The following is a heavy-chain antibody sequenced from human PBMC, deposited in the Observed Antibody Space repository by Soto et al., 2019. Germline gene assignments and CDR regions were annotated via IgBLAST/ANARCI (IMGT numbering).Heavy chain of an antibody. CDR2: INPNSGGT. CDR3: ARGHVDIVATIYPWFDP. J-gene: IGHJ5*02. CDR1: GYTFTGYY. D-gene: IGHD5-12*01. V-gene: IGHV1-2*04. Sequence: ASVKVSCKASGYTFTGYYMHWVRQAPGQGLEWMGWINPNSGGTNYAQKFQGWVTMTRDTSISTAYMELSRLRSDDTAVYYCARGHVDIVATIYPWFDPWGQGTLVTVSS.